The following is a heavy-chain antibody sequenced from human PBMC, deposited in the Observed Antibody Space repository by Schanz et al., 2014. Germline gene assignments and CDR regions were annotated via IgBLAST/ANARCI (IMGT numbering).Heavy chain of an antibody. CDR3: ARDGDFDY. CDR2: IWYDGSNK. CDR1: GFNFSNYD. Sequence: VRLVESGGGLVKPGGSLRLSCAASGFNFSNYDIHWVRQAPGKGLEWVAIIWYDGSNKYYADSVKGRFTISRDNSKNTLFLQMSSLRAEDTAVYYCARDGDFDYWGQGTLVTVSS. V-gene: IGHV3-33*08. J-gene: IGHJ4*02.